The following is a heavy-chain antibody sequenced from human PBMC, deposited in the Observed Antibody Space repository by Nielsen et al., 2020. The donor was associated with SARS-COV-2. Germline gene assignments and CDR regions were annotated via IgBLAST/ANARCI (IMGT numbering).Heavy chain of an antibody. J-gene: IGHJ4*02. CDR1: GFTFSSYG. Sequence: GGSLRLSCAASGFTFSSYGMHWVRQAPGKGLEWVAVIWYDGSNKYYADSVKGRFTISRDNSKNTLYLQMNSLRAEDTALYYCAKTRRGYTDTYYFDYWGQGTLVTVSS. V-gene: IGHV3-33*06. D-gene: IGHD5-24*01. CDR3: AKTRRGYTDTYYFDY. CDR2: IWYDGSNK.